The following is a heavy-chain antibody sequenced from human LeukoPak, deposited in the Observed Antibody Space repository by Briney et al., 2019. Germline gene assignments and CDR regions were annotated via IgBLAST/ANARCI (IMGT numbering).Heavy chain of an antibody. CDR2: IYYSGST. D-gene: IGHD2-2*03. CDR3: ARDPLDQGYVDY. CDR1: GGSISSYY. V-gene: IGHV4-59*01. J-gene: IGHJ4*02. Sequence: PSETLSLTCTVSGGSISSYYWSWIRQPPGKGLEWIGYIYYSGSTNYNPSLKSRVTISVDTSKNQFSLKLSSVTAADTAVYYCARDPLDQGYVDYWGQGTLVTVSS.